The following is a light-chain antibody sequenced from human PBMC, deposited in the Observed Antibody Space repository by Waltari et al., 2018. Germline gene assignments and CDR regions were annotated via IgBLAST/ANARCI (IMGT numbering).Light chain of an antibody. CDR1: ESVLYSSNNKNH. J-gene: IGKJ4*01. CDR3: QQYYNTPLT. CDR2: WAS. Sequence: SESVLYSSNNKNHLAWYQQKPGQPPRLLLYWASTRESGVPDRFIGSGSETDFTLTVTSLQAEDVAVYYCQQYYNTPLTFGGGTKVEVK. V-gene: IGKV4-1*01.